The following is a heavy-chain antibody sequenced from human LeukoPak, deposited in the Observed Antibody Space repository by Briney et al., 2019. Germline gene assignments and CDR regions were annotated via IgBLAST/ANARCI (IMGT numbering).Heavy chain of an antibody. D-gene: IGHD5-24*01. CDR2: IYTSGSN. CDR3: ARQTAADGYNFPHYMDV. V-gene: IGHV4-4*09. CDR1: GGSISSYY. Sequence: SETLSLTCTVTGGSISSYYWSWIRQPPGKGLEWIGYIYTSGSNNYNPSLKSRVTISVDTSKNQFSLKLSSVTAADTAVYYCARQTAADGYNFPHYMDVWGKGTTVTVSS. J-gene: IGHJ6*03.